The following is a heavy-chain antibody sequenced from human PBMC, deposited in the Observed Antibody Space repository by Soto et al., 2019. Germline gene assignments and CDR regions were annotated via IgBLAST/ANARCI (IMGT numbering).Heavy chain of an antibody. CDR2: TYYRSRWYQ. J-gene: IGHJ4*02. V-gene: IGHV6-1*01. CDR3: AQEIAAGGWKFYYFDY. Sequence: PSQTLSLTCAISGGSVSTNSGAWNWIRQSPSRGLEWLGKTYYRSRWYQDYALSVQGRITINPDTSKNQFSLQLTSVSPEDTAVYYCAQEIAAGGWKFYYFDYWGQGTLVTVSS. CDR1: GGSVSTNSGA. D-gene: IGHD6-25*01.